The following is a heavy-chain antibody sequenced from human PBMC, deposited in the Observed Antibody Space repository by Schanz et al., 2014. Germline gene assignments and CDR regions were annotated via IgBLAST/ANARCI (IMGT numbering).Heavy chain of an antibody. CDR3: ARDNRYYLFDY. V-gene: IGHV3-64*01. CDR2: LSANGDST. J-gene: IGHJ4*02. CDR1: GFTFSTHA. Sequence: EMQLLESGGGLIQPGGSLRLSCAASGFTFSTHAMSWVRQTPDKGLEWVSGLSANGDSTFYSSSVKGRFTISRDISKNTLYLQMGSLRAEDTAVYFCARDNRYYLFDYWGQGALXTVSS. D-gene: IGHD3-16*02.